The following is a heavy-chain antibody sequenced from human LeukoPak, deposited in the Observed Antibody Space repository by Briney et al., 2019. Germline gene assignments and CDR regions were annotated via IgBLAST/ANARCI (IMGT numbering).Heavy chain of an antibody. CDR1: GYTFTGYY. V-gene: IGHV1-2*02. J-gene: IGHJ4*02. CDR2: INPNSGGT. Sequence: GASVKVSCKASGYTFTGYYMHWVRQAPGQGLEWMGWINPNSGGTNYAQKFQGRATMTRDTSISTAYMELSRLRSDDTAVYYCARARSSGWSFDYWGQGTLVTVSS. CDR3: ARARSSGWSFDY. D-gene: IGHD6-19*01.